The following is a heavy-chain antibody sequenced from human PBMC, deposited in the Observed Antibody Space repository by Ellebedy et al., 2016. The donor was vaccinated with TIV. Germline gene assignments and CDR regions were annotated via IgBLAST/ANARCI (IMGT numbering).Heavy chain of an antibody. Sequence: ASVKVSCXASGYTFTSYAMHWVRQAPGQRLEWMGWINAGNGNTKYSQKFQGRVTITRDTSASTAYMELSSLRSEDTAVYYCARGARQYGDYLGDYYYGMDVWGQGTTVTVSS. CDR2: INAGNGNT. CDR3: ARGARQYGDYLGDYYYGMDV. D-gene: IGHD4-17*01. CDR1: GYTFTSYA. V-gene: IGHV1-3*01. J-gene: IGHJ6*02.